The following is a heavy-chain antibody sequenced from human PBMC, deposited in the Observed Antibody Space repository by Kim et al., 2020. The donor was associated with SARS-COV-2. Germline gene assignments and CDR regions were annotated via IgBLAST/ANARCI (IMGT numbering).Heavy chain of an antibody. Sequence: GGSLRLSCAASGLTFSSYSMNWVRQAPGKGLEWVSSISSSSSYIYYADSVKGRFTISRDNAKNSLYLQMNSLRAEDTAVYYCARDPDYGDPRRWGQGTLVTVPS. CDR1: GLTFSSYS. D-gene: IGHD4-17*01. CDR2: ISSSSSYI. J-gene: IGHJ4*02. CDR3: ARDPDYGDPRR. V-gene: IGHV3-21*01.